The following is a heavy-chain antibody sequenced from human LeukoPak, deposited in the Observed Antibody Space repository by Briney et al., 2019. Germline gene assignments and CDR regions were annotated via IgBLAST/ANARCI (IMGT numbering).Heavy chain of an antibody. CDR1: VFTFGDYA. CDR3: TRDGRRLRAFDI. J-gene: IGHJ3*02. Sequence: GRSLRLSCTASVFTFGDYAMSWVRQAPGKGLEWVGFIRSKAYSGTTEYAASVKGRFTISRDDSKSIAYLQMNSLKTEDTAVYYCTRDGRRLRAFDIWGQGTMVTVSS. CDR2: IRSKAYSGTT. V-gene: IGHV3-49*04. D-gene: IGHD3-22*01.